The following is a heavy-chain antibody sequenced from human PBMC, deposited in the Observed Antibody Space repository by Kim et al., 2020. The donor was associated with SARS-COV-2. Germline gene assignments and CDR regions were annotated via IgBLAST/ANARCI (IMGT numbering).Heavy chain of an antibody. V-gene: IGHV4-39*01. D-gene: IGHD2-15*01. Sequence: SETLSLTCTVSGGSISSSSYYWGWIRQPPGKGLEWIGSIYYSGSTYYNPSLKSRVTISVDTSKNQFSLKLSSVTAADTAVYYCARLALVGKNWFDPWGQGTLVTVSS. CDR2: IYYSGST. CDR1: GGSISSSSYY. CDR3: ARLALVGKNWFDP. J-gene: IGHJ5*02.